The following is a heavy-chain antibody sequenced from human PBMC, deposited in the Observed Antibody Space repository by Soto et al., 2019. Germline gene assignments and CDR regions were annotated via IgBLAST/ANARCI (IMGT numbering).Heavy chain of an antibody. D-gene: IGHD4-17*01. J-gene: IGHJ5*02. CDR3: ASVDYGDYPLFDP. V-gene: IGHV4-61*01. CDR2: VYYNGST. Sequence: QVQLQASGPGLVTPSDTLSLTCSVSGGSVSSHLYYWGWIRQPPGNGLEWLANVYYNGSTNYHHSLKSRVTISLDSFKIQLSLKLRSVTAADRAVLFCASVDYGDYPLFDPCGPGAPVCVST. CDR1: GGSVSSHLYY.